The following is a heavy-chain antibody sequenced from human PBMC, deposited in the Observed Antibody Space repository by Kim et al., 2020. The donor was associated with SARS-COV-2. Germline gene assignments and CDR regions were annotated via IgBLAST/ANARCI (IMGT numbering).Heavy chain of an antibody. CDR2: IKQDGSEK. Sequence: GGSLRLSCAASGFTFSSYWMSWVRQAPGKGLEWVANIKQDGSEKYYVDSVKGRFTISRDNAKNSLYLQMNSLRAEDTAVYYCAREAMVRGARGYYYGMEVCGQGTPGTVSS. CDR1: GFTFSSYW. V-gene: IGHV3-7*01. CDR3: AREAMVRGARGYYYGMEV. J-gene: IGHJ6*02. D-gene: IGHD3-10*01.